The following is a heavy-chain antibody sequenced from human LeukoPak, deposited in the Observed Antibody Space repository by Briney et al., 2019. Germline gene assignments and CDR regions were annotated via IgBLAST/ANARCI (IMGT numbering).Heavy chain of an antibody. Sequence: SAYNGNTNHAQKLQGRVTMTTDTSTSTAYMELRSLRSDDTAVYYCARDEHYYDSSGYGFDPWGQGTLVTVSS. J-gene: IGHJ5*02. CDR2: SAYNGNT. V-gene: IGHV1-18*01. D-gene: IGHD3-22*01. CDR3: ARDEHYYDSSGYGFDP.